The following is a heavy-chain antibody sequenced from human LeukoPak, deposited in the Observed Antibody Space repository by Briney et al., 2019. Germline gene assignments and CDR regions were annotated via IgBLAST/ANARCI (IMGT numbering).Heavy chain of an antibody. Sequence: GGSLRLSCAASGLTINTNYMNWVRQAPGGGLEWVSVIYPGGITKYADSVKGRFTVSRDTVKNTVYLQMNNLRAEDTALYYCAREIGYYFDSDDSRLRGRLDVWGKGTTVTVSS. CDR2: IYPGGIT. D-gene: IGHD3-22*01. V-gene: IGHV3-53*01. CDR3: AREIGYYFDSDDSRLRGRLDV. CDR1: GLTINTNY. J-gene: IGHJ6*04.